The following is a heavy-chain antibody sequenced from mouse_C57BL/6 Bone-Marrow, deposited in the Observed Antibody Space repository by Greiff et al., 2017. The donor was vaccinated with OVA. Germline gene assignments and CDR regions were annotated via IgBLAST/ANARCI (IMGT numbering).Heavy chain of an antibody. Sequence: VQLQQSGAELVRPGASVTLSCKASGYTFTDYEMHWVKQTPVHGLEWIGAIDPETGGTAYNQKFKGKAILTADKSSSTAYMELRSLTSEDSAVYYCTRRPYYSKEDYFDYWGQGTTLTVSS. V-gene: IGHV1-15*01. CDR2: IDPETGGT. CDR1: GYTFTDYE. D-gene: IGHD2-5*01. J-gene: IGHJ2*01. CDR3: TRRPYYSKEDYFDY.